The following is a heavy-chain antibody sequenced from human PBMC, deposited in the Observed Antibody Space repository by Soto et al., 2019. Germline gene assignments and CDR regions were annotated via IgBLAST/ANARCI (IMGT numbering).Heavy chain of an antibody. CDR2: IIPILGIA. D-gene: IGHD4-17*01. CDR1: GGTFSSYT. J-gene: IGHJ5*02. Sequence: SVKVSCKASGGTFSSYTISWVRQAPGQGLEWMGRIIPILGIANYAQKYQGRVTITADKSTSTAYMELSSLRSEDTAVFYCARAAEEDYVGLNWFDPWGQGTLVTVSS. CDR3: ARAAEEDYVGLNWFDP. V-gene: IGHV1-69*02.